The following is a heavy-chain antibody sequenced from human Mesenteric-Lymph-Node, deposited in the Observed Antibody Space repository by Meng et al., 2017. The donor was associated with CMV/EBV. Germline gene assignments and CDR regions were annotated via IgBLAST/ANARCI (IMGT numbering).Heavy chain of an antibody. CDR3: AQHTRVATN. CDR1: GITFSDFY. CDR2: ISGSGNDI. V-gene: IGHV3-11*04. Sequence: GGSLRHSCAASGITFSDFYMTWFRQAPGKGPESLSYISGSGNDINYADSVKGRFTVSRDNAGKSLYLQLNSLRVEDTAVYYCAQHTRVATNWGPGTPVTVSS. J-gene: IGHJ4*02. D-gene: IGHD5-12*01.